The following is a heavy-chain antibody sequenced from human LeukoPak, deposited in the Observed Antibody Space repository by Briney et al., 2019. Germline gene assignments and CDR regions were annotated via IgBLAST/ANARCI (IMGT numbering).Heavy chain of an antibody. CDR3: ARDSPYAPRAFDS. D-gene: IGHD2-2*01. CDR1: GGSISSGFCF. Sequence: SETLSLTCTVSGGSISSGFCFWSWIRQHPGKGLEWIGHIYYSGSTYYNPSLKSRVTISVDTSKIQLSLKLSSVSAADTAVYYCARDSPYAPRAFDSWGQGTLVTVSS. CDR2: IYYSGST. J-gene: IGHJ4*02. V-gene: IGHV4-31*03.